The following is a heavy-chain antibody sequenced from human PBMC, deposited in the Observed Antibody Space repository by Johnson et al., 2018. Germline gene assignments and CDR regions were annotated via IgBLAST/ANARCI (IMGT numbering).Heavy chain of an antibody. CDR2: IKQDGSEK. CDR1: GFTFSSYW. D-gene: IGHD6-13*01. Sequence: VQLVESGGGLVQPGGSLRLSCAASGFTFSSYWMSWVRQAPGKGLEWVANIKQDGSEKYYVDSVKGRFTISRDKAKNSLYLQMNSLRAEDTAVYYCARGYSSSQRGSYGMGVWGQGTTVTVSS. J-gene: IGHJ6*02. V-gene: IGHV3-7*01. CDR3: ARGYSSSQRGSYGMGV.